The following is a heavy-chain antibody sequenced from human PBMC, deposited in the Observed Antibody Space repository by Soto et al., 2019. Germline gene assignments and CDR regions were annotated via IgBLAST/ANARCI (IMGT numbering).Heavy chain of an antibody. Sequence: QVQLVESGGGVVQPGRSLRLSCAASGFTFSSYAMHWVRQAPGKGLEWVAVISYDGSNKYYADCVKGRFTISRDNSKNTLYLQMNSPRADDTAVYYGARERVVDTAMVVSGGMDGWGQGTTVTVSS. CDR1: GFTFSSYA. J-gene: IGHJ6*02. CDR2: ISYDGSNK. D-gene: IGHD5-18*01. V-gene: IGHV3-30-3*01. CDR3: ARERVVDTAMVVSGGMDG.